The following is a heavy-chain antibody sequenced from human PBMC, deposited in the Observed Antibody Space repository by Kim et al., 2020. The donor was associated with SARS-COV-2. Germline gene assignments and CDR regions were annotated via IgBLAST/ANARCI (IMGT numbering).Heavy chain of an antibody. CDR1: GGSFSGYY. D-gene: IGHD3-3*01. CDR3: ARFRLRFLEWLFSPRVGGYFDL. Sequence: SETLSLTCAVYGGSFSGYYWSWIRQPPGKGLEWIGEINHSGSTNYNPSLKSRVTISVDTSKNQFSLKLSSVTAADTAVYYCARFRLRFLEWLFSPRVGGYFDLWGRGTLVTVSS. J-gene: IGHJ2*01. CDR2: INHSGST. V-gene: IGHV4-34*01.